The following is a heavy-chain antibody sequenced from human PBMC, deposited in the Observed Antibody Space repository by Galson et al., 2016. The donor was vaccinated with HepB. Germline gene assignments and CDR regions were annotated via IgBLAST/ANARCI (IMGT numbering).Heavy chain of an antibody. D-gene: IGHD3-10*01. CDR3: ASSVQGSGSPPGGY. J-gene: IGHJ4*02. Sequence: SLRLSCAASGFTFSTYWMHWVRQAPGKGLVWASRINSDGSSTGFADSVKGRFTISRDNAKNTLYLQMNSLRAEDTAVYYCASSVQGSGSPPGGYWGQGILVTVSS. CDR2: INSDGSST. V-gene: IGHV3-74*01. CDR1: GFTFSTYW.